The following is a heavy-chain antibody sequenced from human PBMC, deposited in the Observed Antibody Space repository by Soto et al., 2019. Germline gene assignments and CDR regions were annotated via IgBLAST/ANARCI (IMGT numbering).Heavy chain of an antibody. V-gene: IGHV1-69*01. D-gene: IGHD3-22*01. CDR3: GIDSSGYYYDFDY. J-gene: IGHJ4*02. Sequence: QVQLVQSGAEVKKPGSSLKVSCKASGGTFSSYAISWARQAPGQGLEGMGGIIPIFGTENYAQKFQGRVTITADESTSTAYMELSSLRSEDTAVYYCGIDSSGYYYDFDYWGQGTLVTVSS. CDR1: GGTFSSYA. CDR2: IIPIFGTE.